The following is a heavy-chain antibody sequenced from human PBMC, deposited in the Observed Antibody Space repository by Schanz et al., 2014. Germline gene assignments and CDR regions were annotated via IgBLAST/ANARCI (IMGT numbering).Heavy chain of an antibody. CDR3: ARAAYSHGLDV. V-gene: IGHV3-72*01. D-gene: IGHD3-16*01. Sequence: VQLVESGGALVQPGGSLRLSCAASGFTFSDSWMHWVRQAPGKGLEWVARIKNTFNSYTTEYAASVKGRFSISRDDSKSSLYLQMNSLKTEDTAVYFCARAAYSHGLDVWGRGTTVTVS. CDR2: IKNTFNSYTT. CDR1: GFTFSDSW. J-gene: IGHJ6*02.